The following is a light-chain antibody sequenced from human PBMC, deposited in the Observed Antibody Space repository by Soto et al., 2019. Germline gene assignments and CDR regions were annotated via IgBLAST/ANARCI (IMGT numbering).Light chain of an antibody. J-gene: IGKJ2*01. V-gene: IGKV1-5*01. CDR1: QSISSW. CDR3: QQHNSYSRDT. CDR2: DAS. Sequence: DIQMTQSPSTLSASVGDRVTITCRASQSISSWLAWYQQKPGKAPKLLIYDASSLESGVPSRFSGSGSGTEFTLTISSLQPDDFATYYCQQHNSYSRDTFGQGTKLEIK.